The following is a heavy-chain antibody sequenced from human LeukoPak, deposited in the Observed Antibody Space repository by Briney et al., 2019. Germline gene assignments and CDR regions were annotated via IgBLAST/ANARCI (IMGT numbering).Heavy chain of an antibody. CDR3: TSAYYDFWSGGSWYMDV. D-gene: IGHD3-3*01. V-gene: IGHV3-30*04. CDR2: ISYDGSNK. Sequence: SGGSLRLSCAASGFTFSSYAMHWVRQAPGKGLEWVAVISYDGSNKYYADSVKGRFTISRDNSKNTLYLQMNSLKTEDTAVYYCTSAYYDFWSGGSWYMDVWGKGTTVTVSS. CDR1: GFTFSSYA. J-gene: IGHJ6*03.